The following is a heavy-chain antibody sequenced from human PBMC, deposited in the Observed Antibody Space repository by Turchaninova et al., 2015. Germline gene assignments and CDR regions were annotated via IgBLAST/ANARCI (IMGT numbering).Heavy chain of an antibody. J-gene: IGHJ5*02. D-gene: IGHD2-8*01. V-gene: IGHV5-10-1*03. CDR2: IDPGDSRT. Sequence: EVQLVQSGAEVKEPGESLRISCPGSGYSFPSYWINWVRQMPGKGLEWGGRIDPGDSRTNYSPSFQGHGTISADKAISTAFLQWNSRRASDTAIYYCVREWRDPWGQGTLVIVST. CDR1: GYSFPSYW. CDR3: VREWRDP.